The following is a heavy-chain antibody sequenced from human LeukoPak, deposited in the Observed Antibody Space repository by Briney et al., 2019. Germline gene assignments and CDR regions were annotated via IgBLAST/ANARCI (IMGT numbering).Heavy chain of an antibody. Sequence: AASVKVSCKASGYTFTSYGISWVRQAPGQGLEWMGWISAYNGNTNYAQKLQGRVTMTTDTSTSTAYMELRSLRSDDTAAYYCARDLSDSSGYYYENWFDPWGQGTLVTVSS. CDR2: ISAYNGNT. CDR3: ARDLSDSSGYYYENWFDP. J-gene: IGHJ5*02. V-gene: IGHV1-18*01. CDR1: GYTFTSYG. D-gene: IGHD3-22*01.